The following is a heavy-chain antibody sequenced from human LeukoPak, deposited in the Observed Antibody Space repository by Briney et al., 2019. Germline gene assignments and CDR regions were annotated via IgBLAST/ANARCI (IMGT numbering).Heavy chain of an antibody. CDR2: ISAYNGNT. D-gene: IGHD6-19*01. J-gene: IGHJ4*02. CDR3: ARGGSGWSRDY. CDR1: GYTFTSYG. V-gene: IGHV1-18*01. Sequence: SVKVSCKASGYTFTSYGISWVRQAPGQGLEWMGWISAYNGNTNYAQKLQGRGTMTTNTSTTTDYMELRSLTSDDTAVYCCARGGSGWSRDYWGQGTLVTVSS.